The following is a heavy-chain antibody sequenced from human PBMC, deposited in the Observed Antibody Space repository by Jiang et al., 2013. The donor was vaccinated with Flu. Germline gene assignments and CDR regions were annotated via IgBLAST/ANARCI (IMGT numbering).Heavy chain of an antibody. CDR3: ARIRVVGATLDAFDI. Sequence: YNTSLKTRLTISKDTSKNQVVLTMTNMDPVDTATYYCARIRVVGATLDAFDIWGQGTMVTVSS. V-gene: IGHV2-70*13. J-gene: IGHJ3*02. D-gene: IGHD1-26*01.